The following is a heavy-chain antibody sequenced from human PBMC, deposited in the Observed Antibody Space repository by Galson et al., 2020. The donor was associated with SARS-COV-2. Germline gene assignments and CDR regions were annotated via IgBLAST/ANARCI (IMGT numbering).Heavy chain of an antibody. Sequence: SETLSLTCAVYGGSFSGYSWTWIRQAPGKGLEWIGEINIGGNTNYSPSLRSRVTISVDTSKNQFSLRLTSMTTADTAVYYCARGHRGVVPSPVLGLGPFYSYYYMDVWGQGTTVTVSS. CDR3: ARGHRGVVPSPVLGLGPFYSYYYMDV. CDR2: INIGGNT. CDR1: GGSFSGYS. D-gene: IGHD3-16*01. V-gene: IGHV4-34*01. J-gene: IGHJ6*02.